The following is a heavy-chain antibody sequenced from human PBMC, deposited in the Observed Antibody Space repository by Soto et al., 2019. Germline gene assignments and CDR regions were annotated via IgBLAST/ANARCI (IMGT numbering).Heavy chain of an antibody. V-gene: IGHV3-21*01. D-gene: IGHD3-22*01. CDR2: VSRSSSYI. CDR3: ARCMGFDDSSAYYYVNFAFDI. J-gene: IGHJ3*02. CDR1: GFTFSGHT. Sequence: PGGSLRLSCAASGFTFSGHTINWVRQAPGKGLEWVSSVSRSSSYIYYADSVKGRFTVSRGNAEKSLYLQMNSLRAEDTAIYYCARCMGFDDSSAYYYVNFAFDIWGQGTMVTVSS.